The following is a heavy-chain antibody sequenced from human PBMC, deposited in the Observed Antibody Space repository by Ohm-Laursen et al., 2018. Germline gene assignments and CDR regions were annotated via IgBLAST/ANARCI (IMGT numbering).Heavy chain of an antibody. CDR1: GYSFTSYW. D-gene: IGHD6-13*01. CDR3: ARWGQQLPPDNWFDP. CDR2: IYPGDSDT. Sequence: ESLRISCKGSGYSFTSYWIGWVRQMPGKGLEWMGIIYPGDSDTRYSPSFQGQVTISADKSISTAYLQWSSLKASDTAMYYCARWGQQLPPDNWFDPWGQGTLVTVSS. V-gene: IGHV5-51*01. J-gene: IGHJ5*02.